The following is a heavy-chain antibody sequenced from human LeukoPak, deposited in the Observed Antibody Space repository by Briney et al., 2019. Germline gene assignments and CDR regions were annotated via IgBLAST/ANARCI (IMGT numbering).Heavy chain of an antibody. Sequence: ASVKVSCKASGYTFTSYGISWVRQAPGQGLEWMGWINAGNGNTKYSQKFQGRVTITRDTSASTAYMELSSLRSEDTAVYYCARDKAAAAFDIWGQGTMVTVSS. CDR3: ARDKAAAAFDI. CDR1: GYTFTSYG. J-gene: IGHJ3*02. CDR2: INAGNGNT. D-gene: IGHD6-13*01. V-gene: IGHV1-3*01.